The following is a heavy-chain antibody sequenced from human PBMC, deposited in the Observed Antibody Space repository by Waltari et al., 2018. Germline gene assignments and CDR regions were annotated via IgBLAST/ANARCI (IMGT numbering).Heavy chain of an antibody. CDR1: GGHFSSSA. D-gene: IGHD3-10*02. CDR2: ISPIFGTA. CDR3: ARDSRPYCSGNALDY. J-gene: IGHJ4*02. V-gene: IGHV1-69*13. Sequence: VQLVQSGAEVKKPGSAVTVYCKASGGHFSSSAMRRARRAPGQGLEWMGVISPIFGTANDAQALQGRVTITADESTSTAYMELSSLRSEDTAVYYCARDSRPYCSGNALDYWGQGTLVTVSS.